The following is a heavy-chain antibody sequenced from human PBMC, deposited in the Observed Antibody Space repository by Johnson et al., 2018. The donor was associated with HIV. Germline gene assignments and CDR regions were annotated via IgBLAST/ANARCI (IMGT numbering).Heavy chain of an antibody. J-gene: IGHJ3*02. Sequence: VQLVESGGGVVQPGGSLRLSCAASGLTFSNYGSHWVRQAPGKGLEWVAFIRYDGSNKYYADSVKGRFTISRDNSKNTLYLQMNSLRAEDTAVYYCARELGYSSSNDAFDIWGQGTMVTVSS. CDR1: GLTFSNYG. CDR3: ARELGYSSSNDAFDI. D-gene: IGHD6-13*01. V-gene: IGHV3-30*02. CDR2: IRYDGSNK.